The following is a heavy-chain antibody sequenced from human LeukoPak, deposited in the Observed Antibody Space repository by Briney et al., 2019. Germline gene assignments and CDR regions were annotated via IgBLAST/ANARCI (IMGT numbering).Heavy chain of an antibody. CDR1: GGSFSGYY. CDR3: ARGQENCGGDCGVAY. J-gene: IGHJ4*02. V-gene: IGHV4-34*01. D-gene: IGHD2-21*02. CDR2: INHSGST. Sequence: SETLSLTCAVYGGSFSGYYWSWIRQPPGKGLEWIGEINHSGSTNYNPSLKSRVTISVDTSKNQFSLKLSSVAAADTAVYYCARGQENCGGDCGVAYWGQGTLVTVSS.